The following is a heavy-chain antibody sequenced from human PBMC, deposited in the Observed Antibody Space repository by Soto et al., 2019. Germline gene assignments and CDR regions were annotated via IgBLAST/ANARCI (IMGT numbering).Heavy chain of an antibody. CDR1: GYTFTSYG. V-gene: IGHV1-18*01. D-gene: IGHD4-17*01. Sequence: QVQLVQSGAEVKKPGASVKVSCKTSGYTFTSYGISWVRQAPGQGLEWMGWISGYNGNTNYAQKVQGRVTMTTDTSTHTAYMELRSLRSDDTAVYYCARDGTTVTSILDYYYYGMDVCGQGTTVTVSS. CDR2: ISGYNGNT. CDR3: ARDGTTVTSILDYYYYGMDV. J-gene: IGHJ6*02.